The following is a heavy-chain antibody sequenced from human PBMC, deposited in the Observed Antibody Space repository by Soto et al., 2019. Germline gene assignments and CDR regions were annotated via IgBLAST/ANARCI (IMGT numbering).Heavy chain of an antibody. V-gene: IGHV3-30-3*01. CDR2: ISFDGNNN. J-gene: IGHJ4*02. D-gene: IGHD2-15*01. CDR3: RGGTGTGYYLGADF. Sequence: QVQLVESGGGVVQPGRSLRLSCAASGFTFSNYALHWVRQAPGRGLEWVALISFDGNNNYYANSVKGRFTISRDNSMNPLYLQTNSLRAEDTAVYYCRGGTGTGYYLGADFWGQGTMVIVSS. CDR1: GFTFSNYA.